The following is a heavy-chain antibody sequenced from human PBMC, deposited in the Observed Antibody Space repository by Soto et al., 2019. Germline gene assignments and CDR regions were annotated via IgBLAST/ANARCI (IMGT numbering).Heavy chain of an antibody. CDR2: IKQDGSEQ. CDR1: GLTFSNYW. CDR3: ARAPAFNTVGNNWFDP. V-gene: IGHV3-7*01. D-gene: IGHD3-16*01. J-gene: IGHJ5*02. Sequence: LRLSCAASGLTFSNYWMSWVRQAPGKGLEWVANIKQDGSEQYYADSVKGRFTISRDNSKNTLYLQMNSLRAEDTAVYYCARAPAFNTVGNNWFDPGGQGTLVTVSS.